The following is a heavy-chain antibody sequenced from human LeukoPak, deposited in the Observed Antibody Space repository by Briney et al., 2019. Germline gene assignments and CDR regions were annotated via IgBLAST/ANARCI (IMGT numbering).Heavy chain of an antibody. Sequence: PSETLSLTCTVSGGSISGSNYYWGWIRQPPGKGLEWIGSVYYSGSTYYNPSLKSRVTISEDTSKNQFSLKLSSLTAADTAVYYCTFNLGSGSYAFDIWGQGTMVTVSS. V-gene: IGHV4-39*07. CDR2: VYYSGST. J-gene: IGHJ3*02. CDR3: TFNLGSGSYAFDI. D-gene: IGHD3-10*01. CDR1: GGSISGSNYY.